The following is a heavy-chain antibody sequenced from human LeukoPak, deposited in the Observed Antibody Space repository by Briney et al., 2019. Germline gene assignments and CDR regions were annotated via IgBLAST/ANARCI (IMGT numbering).Heavy chain of an antibody. D-gene: IGHD3-22*01. V-gene: IGHV1-69*02. J-gene: IGHJ4*02. Sequence: SVKVSCKASGGTFSSYTISWVRQAPGQGLEWMGRIITILGIANYAQKFQGRVTITADKSTSTAYMELSSLRSEDTAVYYCARTGRVYYDSSGYFERAFDYWGQGTLVTVSS. CDR3: ARTGRVYYDSSGYFERAFDY. CDR2: IITILGIA. CDR1: GGTFSSYT.